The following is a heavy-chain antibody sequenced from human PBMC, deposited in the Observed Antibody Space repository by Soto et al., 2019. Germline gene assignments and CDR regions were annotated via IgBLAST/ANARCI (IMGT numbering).Heavy chain of an antibody. CDR2: ISGSGGST. CDR1: GFTFSSYA. Sequence: SLRLSCAASGFTFSSYAMRWVRQAPGKGLEWVSVISGSGGSTYYADSVKGRFTISRDNSKNTLYLQMNSLRAEDTAVYYCAKSTVSYYDSTGYLDYLGQGTPFTVSS. J-gene: IGHJ4*02. CDR3: AKSTVSYYDSTGYLDY. V-gene: IGHV3-23*01. D-gene: IGHD3-22*01.